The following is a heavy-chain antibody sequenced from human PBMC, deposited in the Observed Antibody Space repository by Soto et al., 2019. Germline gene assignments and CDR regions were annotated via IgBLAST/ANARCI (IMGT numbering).Heavy chain of an antibody. Sequence: GGSLRLSCAASGFTFSSYAMSWGRQAPWKGLEWVSAISGSGGSTYYADSVKGRFTISRDNSKNTLYLQMNSLRAEGTAVYYCAKYRRSIAAVFDYWGQGALVTVSS. CDR2: ISGSGGST. D-gene: IGHD6-13*01. J-gene: IGHJ4*02. CDR3: AKYRRSIAAVFDY. V-gene: IGHV3-23*01. CDR1: GFTFSSYA.